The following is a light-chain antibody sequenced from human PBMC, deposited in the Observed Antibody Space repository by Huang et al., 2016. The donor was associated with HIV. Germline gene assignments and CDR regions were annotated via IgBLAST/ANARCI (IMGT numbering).Light chain of an antibody. J-gene: IGKJ5*01. CDR1: QPINTY. CDR2: DSS. CDR3: QQSYSMPIT. Sequence: DIQETQSPSSLSASVGDRVTITCRASQPINTYLNWYQQKPGKAPKLLIYDSSTLQSGVPSRFSGSGSGTDFTLTISSLQPEDFATCYCQQSYSMPITFGLGTRLEI. V-gene: IGKV1-39*01.